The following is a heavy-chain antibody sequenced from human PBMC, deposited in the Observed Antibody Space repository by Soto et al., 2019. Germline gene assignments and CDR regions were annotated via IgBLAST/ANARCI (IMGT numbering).Heavy chain of an antibody. J-gene: IGHJ4*02. V-gene: IGHV3-48*03. CDR1: GFTFSDYE. CDR2: ITSGGRSI. D-gene: IGHD2-15*01. CDR3: VRRMASPDQ. Sequence: RGSLRLSCTASGFTFSDYEMNWVRQAPGKGLEWVSYITSGGRSIYYADSVKGRFIISRDNAENSLYLQMNSLRPEDTAVYYCVRRMASPDQWGQGTLVTVSS.